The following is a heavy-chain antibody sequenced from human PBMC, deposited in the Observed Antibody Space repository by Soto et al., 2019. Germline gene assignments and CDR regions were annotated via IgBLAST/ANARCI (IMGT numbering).Heavy chain of an antibody. V-gene: IGHV3-15*01. D-gene: IGHD2-15*01. CDR1: RFTFSSFW. CDR3: TTDPRY. CDR2: IKSKRDGGAT. Sequence: GGSVRLACAASRFTFSSFWFHSVRQAPGKGLERIGRIKSKRDGGATDYAESVKGRGFTISRDDSKNTLFLQINSLKIEDTAVYYCTTDPRYWGQGTQVTVSS. J-gene: IGHJ4*02.